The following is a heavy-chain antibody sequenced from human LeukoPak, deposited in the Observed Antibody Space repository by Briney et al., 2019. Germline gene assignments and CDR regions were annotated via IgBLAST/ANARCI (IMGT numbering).Heavy chain of an antibody. CDR1: GVSISSGGYY. V-gene: IGHV4-30-2*01. CDR2: ISHSETT. D-gene: IGHD2-15*01. Sequence: PSETLSLTCTVSGVSISSGGYYWTWIRQPPGKGLEWIGYISHSETTYYNPSLRSGVTISVDTSKKQFSLKLSSVTAADTAVYYCARVPCSGGSCYKRNAFDIWAKGQWSPSLQ. J-gene: IGHJ3*02. CDR3: ARVPCSGGSCYKRNAFDI.